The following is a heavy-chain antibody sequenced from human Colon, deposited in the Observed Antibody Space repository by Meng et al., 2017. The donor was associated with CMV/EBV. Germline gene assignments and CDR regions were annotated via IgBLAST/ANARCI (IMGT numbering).Heavy chain of an antibody. J-gene: IGHJ4*02. CDR1: GASIISYY. D-gene: IGHD3-10*01. V-gene: IGHV4-4*07. CDR3: ARDSNLSGLAY. Sequence: QVPLRESGPGLVKPSETLALTCTVSGASIISYYWSWIRQPAGKGLEWIGRVYISGNTNYNPSLKSRVTMSIDTSKNQLSLNIRSVTAADTAVYYCARDSNLSGLAYWGQGTLVTVSS. CDR2: VYISGNT.